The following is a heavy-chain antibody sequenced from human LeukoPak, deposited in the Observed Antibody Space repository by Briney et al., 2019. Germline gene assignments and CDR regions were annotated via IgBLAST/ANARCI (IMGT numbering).Heavy chain of an antibody. Sequence: GGSLRLSCAASGFTVSSNYMSWVRQAPGKGLEWVSVIYSGGSTYYADSVKGRFTISRDNSKNTLYLQMNSLRAEDTAVYYCARDLTGAGYSGSYFGSDYWGQGTLVTVSS. CDR1: GFTVSSNY. CDR3: ARDLTGAGYSGSYFGSDY. V-gene: IGHV3-53*01. J-gene: IGHJ4*02. D-gene: IGHD1-26*01. CDR2: IYSGGST.